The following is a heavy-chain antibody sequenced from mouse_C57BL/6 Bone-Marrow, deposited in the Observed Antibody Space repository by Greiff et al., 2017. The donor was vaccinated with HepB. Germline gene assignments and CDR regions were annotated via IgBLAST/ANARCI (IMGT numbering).Heavy chain of an antibody. V-gene: IGHV5-12*01. CDR2: ISNGGGST. D-gene: IGHD2-3*01. CDR1: GFTFSDYY. J-gene: IGHJ2*01. Sequence: EVQLVESGGGLVQPGGSLKLSCAASGFTFSDYYMYWVRQTPEKRLEWVAYISNGGGSTYYPDTVKGRFTISRDNAKNTLYLQMSRLKAEDTAMYYCARQMGYYFDYWGQVTTLTVSS. CDR3: ARQMGYYFDY.